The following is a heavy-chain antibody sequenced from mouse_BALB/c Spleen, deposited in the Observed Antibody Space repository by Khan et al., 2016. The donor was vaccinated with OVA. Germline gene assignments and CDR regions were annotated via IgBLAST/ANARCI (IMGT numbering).Heavy chain of an antibody. J-gene: IGHJ3*01. CDR3: ARKDYYDYDPFPY. Sequence: EVQLQESGPGLVKPSQSLSLTCPVTGYSITSEFAWNWIRQFPGNKLEWMGYISYSGNTRYNPSLKRLISITRDTSRNQFFLQLNSVTTEDTATYYCARKDYYDYDPFPYWGQGTLVTVSA. CDR2: ISYSGNT. D-gene: IGHD2-4*01. V-gene: IGHV3-2*02. CDR1: GYSITSEFA.